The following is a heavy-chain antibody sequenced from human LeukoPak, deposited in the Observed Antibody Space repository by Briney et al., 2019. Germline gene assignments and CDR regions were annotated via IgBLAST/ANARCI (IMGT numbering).Heavy chain of an antibody. Sequence: GESLKISCKGSGYSFSTYWIAWVRQMPGKGLEWMGIIYPGDSDTTYSPSFQGQVTISADKSISTAYLQWSSLKASDTAMYYCAKHLYSGYDSNFDYWGQGTLVTVSS. J-gene: IGHJ4*02. CDR2: IYPGDSDT. CDR3: AKHLYSGYDSNFDY. CDR1: GYSFSTYW. D-gene: IGHD5-12*01. V-gene: IGHV5-51*01.